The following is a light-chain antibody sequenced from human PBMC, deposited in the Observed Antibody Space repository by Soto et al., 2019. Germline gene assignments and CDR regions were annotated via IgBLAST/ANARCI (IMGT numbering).Light chain of an antibody. CDR1: QDIRSD. V-gene: IGKV1-6*01. CDR3: LQDYNYPWT. Sequence: AIQMTQSLSSLSASVGDRVTITCRASQDIRSDLGWYQQKPGKAPQLLIHSASSLQSGVPSRFSGSGSGTDFTLTISSLQPEDFATYYCLQDYNYPWTFGQGTKVGIK. CDR2: SAS. J-gene: IGKJ1*01.